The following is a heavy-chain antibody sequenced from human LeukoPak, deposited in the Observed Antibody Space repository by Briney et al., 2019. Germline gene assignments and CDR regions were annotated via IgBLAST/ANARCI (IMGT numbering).Heavy chain of an antibody. D-gene: IGHD3-9*01. CDR1: GFTFSTYA. J-gene: IGHJ4*02. CDR3: ATATYDILTGSRRAYFDY. Sequence: PGGSLRLSCAASGFTFSTYAMTWVRQAPGKGLEWVSTISGSGGSTYYADSVRGRFTISRDNSKNTVHLQMNSLRAEDTAVYYCATATYDILTGSRRAYFDYWGQGTLVTVSS. CDR2: ISGSGGST. V-gene: IGHV3-23*01.